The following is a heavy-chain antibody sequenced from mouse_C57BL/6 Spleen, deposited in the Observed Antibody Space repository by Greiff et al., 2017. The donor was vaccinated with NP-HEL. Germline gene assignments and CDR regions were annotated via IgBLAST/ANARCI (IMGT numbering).Heavy chain of an antibody. D-gene: IGHD2-4*01. Sequence: QVQLQQSGAELVRPGSSVKLSCKASGYTFTSYWMDWVKQRPGQGLEWIGNIYPSDSETHYNQKFKDKATLTVDKSSSTAYMQLSSLTSEDSAVYYCARDMGFDYDVWGQGTTLTVSS. CDR3: ARDMGFDYDV. CDR1: GYTFTSYW. CDR2: IYPSDSET. J-gene: IGHJ2*01. V-gene: IGHV1-61*01.